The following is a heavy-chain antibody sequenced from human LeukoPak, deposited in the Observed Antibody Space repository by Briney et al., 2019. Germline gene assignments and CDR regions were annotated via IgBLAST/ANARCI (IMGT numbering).Heavy chain of an antibody. D-gene: IGHD3-10*01. Sequence: ASVKVSCKAFGFTFTSYDINWVRQATGQGPEWMGWMNPSSGSTGYAQRFQGRVSMTRDTSTNTAYLELSSLRSEDTAVYYCATHTYYYSSGSFAYWGQGTLVTVSS. CDR3: ATHTYYYSSGSFAY. J-gene: IGHJ4*02. CDR2: MNPSSGST. CDR1: GFTFTSYD. V-gene: IGHV1-8*01.